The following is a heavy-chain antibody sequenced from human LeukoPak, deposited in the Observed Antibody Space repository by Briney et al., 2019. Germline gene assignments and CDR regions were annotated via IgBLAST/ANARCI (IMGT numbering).Heavy chain of an antibody. V-gene: IGHV5-51*01. CDR1: GTTFADHW. J-gene: IGHJ4*02. Sequence: GESLQISCKASGTTFADHWIGWVRQMPGKGLERMGIIYPGDSDTRYSPSFQGQVTISADKSISTAYLQWRNLQAPDTAMYYCARGDNSGWYFFDYWGQGTLVTVSS. CDR2: IYPGDSDT. D-gene: IGHD6-19*01. CDR3: ARGDNSGWYFFDY.